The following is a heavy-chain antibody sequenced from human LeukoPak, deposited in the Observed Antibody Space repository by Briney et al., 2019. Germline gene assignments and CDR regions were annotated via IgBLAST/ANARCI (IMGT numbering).Heavy chain of an antibody. J-gene: IGHJ5*02. CDR1: GYSFTSYW. D-gene: IGHD2-2*01. CDR3: ARQGVKYQLLRNWFDP. CDR2: IYPGDSDT. V-gene: IGHV5-51*01. Sequence: GESLKISCKGSGYSFTSYWIGWVRQMPGKGLEWMGIIYPGDSDTRYSPSFQGQVTISADKSISTAYLQWSSLKASDTAMYYCARQGVKYQLLRNWFDPWGQGTLVTVSS.